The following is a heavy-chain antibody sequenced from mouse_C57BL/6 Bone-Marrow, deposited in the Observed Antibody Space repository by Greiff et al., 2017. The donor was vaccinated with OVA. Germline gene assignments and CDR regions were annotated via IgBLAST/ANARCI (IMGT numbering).Heavy chain of an antibody. CDR3: ARSSGSSCLFAY. CDR2: INPSTGGT. CDR1: GYSFTGYY. Sequence: VQLQQSGPELVKPGASVKISCKASGYSFTGYYMNWVKQSPEKSLEWIGEINPSTGGTTYNQKFKAKATLTVDKSSSTAYMQLKSLTSEDSGVYYCARSSGSSCLFAYWGQGTLVTVSA. V-gene: IGHV1-42*01. D-gene: IGHD1-1*01. J-gene: IGHJ3*01.